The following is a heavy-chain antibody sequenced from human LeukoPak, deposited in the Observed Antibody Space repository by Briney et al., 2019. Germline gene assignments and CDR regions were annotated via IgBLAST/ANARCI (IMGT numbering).Heavy chain of an antibody. CDR1: GFTFSSYA. V-gene: IGHV3-23*01. CDR3: AKECFGSGEGY. Sequence: GGSLRLSCAASGFTFSSYAMTWVRQAPGKGLEWVSVISGSGGSTYYADSVKGRFTISRDNSKNTLYLQMNSLRAEDTAVYYCAKECFGSGEGYWGQGTLVTVSS. D-gene: IGHD3-10*01. J-gene: IGHJ4*02. CDR2: ISGSGGST.